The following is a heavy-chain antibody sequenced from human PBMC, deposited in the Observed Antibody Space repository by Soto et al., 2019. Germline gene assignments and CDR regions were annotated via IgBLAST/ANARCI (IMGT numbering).Heavy chain of an antibody. D-gene: IGHD6-13*01. CDR1: GFTFSSYP. Sequence: ESGGGVVQPGRSLRLSCAASGFTFSSYPMDWVRQAPGKGLEWVAVISYDGTNEHYADSVKGRFTISRDNSKNTLYLQMNSLRAEDTAVYYCARPCLYSSNPHYYYYGMDVWGQGTTVTVSS. V-gene: IGHV3-30-3*01. J-gene: IGHJ6*02. CDR3: ARPCLYSSNPHYYYYGMDV. CDR2: ISYDGTNE.